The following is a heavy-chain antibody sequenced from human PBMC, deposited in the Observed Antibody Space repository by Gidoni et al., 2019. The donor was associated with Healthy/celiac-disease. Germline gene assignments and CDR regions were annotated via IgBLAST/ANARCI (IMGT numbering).Heavy chain of an antibody. V-gene: IGHV3-21*01. CDR3: ARDGSGVVVTVYFDY. Sequence: EMQLVESGGGLVKPGGSLRLPCAVSGFTFSSYSMNWVRQAPGKGLEWVSFISSSSSYIYYADSVKGRFTISRDNAKNSLYLQMNSLRAEDTAVYYCARDGSGVVVTVYFDYWGQGTLVTVSS. CDR2: ISSSSSYI. CDR1: GFTFSSYS. J-gene: IGHJ4*02. D-gene: IGHD2-21*02.